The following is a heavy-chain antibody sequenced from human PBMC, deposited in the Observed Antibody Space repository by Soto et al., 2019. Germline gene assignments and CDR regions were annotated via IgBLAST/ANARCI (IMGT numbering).Heavy chain of an antibody. V-gene: IGHV1-46*01. J-gene: IGHJ4*02. CDR1: GYTFTNYY. CDR2: INPRDRST. D-gene: IGHD3-9*01. CDR3: ARPYPETGSDF. Sequence: GASVKVSCKASGYTFTNYYIHWVRQAPGQGLEWMGIINPRDRSTYYAQKFQGRVTMTRDTSANTVYMELSSLRSEDTAVYYCARPYPETGSDFWGQGTLVTVSS.